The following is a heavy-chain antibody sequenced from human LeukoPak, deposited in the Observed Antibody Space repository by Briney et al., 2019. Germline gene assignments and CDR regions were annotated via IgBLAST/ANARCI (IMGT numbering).Heavy chain of an antibody. J-gene: IGHJ4*02. D-gene: IGHD3-3*01. CDR3: ADYGVSGVRNNFY. CDR2: ISVASNT. CDR1: GLALSSYA. Sequence: TGGSLRPSCAASGLALSSYAMSWVRQAPGKGLEWVSTISVASNTFYADSVKGRFTISRDNSRNTVYLQMTSLRADDTAVYYCADYGVSGVRNNFYWGQGTLVTVSS. V-gene: IGHV3-23*01.